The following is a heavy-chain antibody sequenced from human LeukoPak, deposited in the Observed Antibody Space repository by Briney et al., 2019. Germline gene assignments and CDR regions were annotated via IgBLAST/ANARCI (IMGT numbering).Heavy chain of an antibody. D-gene: IGHD3-22*01. CDR3: ARDNADYYDSSGYWR. V-gene: IGHV3-11*04. CDR2: IASIGDAT. CDR1: GFTFSDYY. Sequence: GGSLRLSCAASGFTFSDYYMSWIRQAPGKGLEWVSVIASIGDATFYADSVKGRFTISRDNAKNSLYLQMNSLRAEDTAVYYCARDNADYYDSSGYWRWGQGTLVTVSS. J-gene: IGHJ4*02.